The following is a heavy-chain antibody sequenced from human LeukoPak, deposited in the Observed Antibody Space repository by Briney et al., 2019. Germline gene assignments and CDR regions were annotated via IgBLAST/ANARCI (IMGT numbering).Heavy chain of an antibody. CDR1: GFTVSSNY. CDR2: IYSGGST. Sequence: GGSLRLSCAASGFTVSSNYMSWVRQAPGKGLEWVSVIYSGGSTYYADSVKGRFTISRDNSKNTLYLQMNSLRAEDTAVYYCARSVLYSSGWKQYNWFDPWGQGTLVTVSS. V-gene: IGHV3-53*01. D-gene: IGHD6-19*01. CDR3: ARSVLYSSGWKQYNWFDP. J-gene: IGHJ5*02.